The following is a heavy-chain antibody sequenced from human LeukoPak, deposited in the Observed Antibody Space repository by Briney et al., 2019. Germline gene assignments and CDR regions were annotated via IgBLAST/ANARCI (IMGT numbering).Heavy chain of an antibody. Sequence: GASVKVSCKASGYTFTSYYMHWVRQAPGQGLEWMGIINPSGGSTSYAQKFQGRVTMTRDTSISTAYMELSRLRSDDTAVYYCARVPLETDAFDIWGQGTMVTVSS. CDR1: GYTFTSYY. V-gene: IGHV1-46*01. CDR2: INPSGGST. CDR3: ARVPLETDAFDI. J-gene: IGHJ3*02.